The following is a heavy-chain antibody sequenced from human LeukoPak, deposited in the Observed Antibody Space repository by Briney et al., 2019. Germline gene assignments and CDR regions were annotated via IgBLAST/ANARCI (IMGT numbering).Heavy chain of an antibody. J-gene: IGHJ6*04. D-gene: IGHD4-23*01. V-gene: IGHV4-38-2*01. CDR2: IYHSGST. Sequence: SETLSLTCAVSGYSISSGYYWGWIRQPPGKGLEWIGSIYHSGSTYYNPSLKSRVTISVDTSKNQFSLKLSSVTAADTAVYYCARSNSGTMDVWGKGTTVTVSS. CDR3: ARSNSGTMDV. CDR1: GYSISSGYY.